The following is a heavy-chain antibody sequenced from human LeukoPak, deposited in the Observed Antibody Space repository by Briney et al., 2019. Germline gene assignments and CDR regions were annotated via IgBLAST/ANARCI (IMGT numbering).Heavy chain of an antibody. J-gene: IGHJ6*02. CDR3: ARVPHYYGSGSYYNDKTNYYYYGMDL. D-gene: IGHD3-10*01. CDR1: GFTFSSYW. V-gene: IGHV3-7*01. CDR2: IKQDGSEK. Sequence: GGSLRLSCAASGFTFSSYWMSWVRQAPGKGLEWVANIKQDGSEKYYVDSVKGRFTISRDNAKNSLYLQMNSLRAEDTAVYYCARVPHYYGSGSYYNDKTNYYYYGMDLWGQGTTVTVSS.